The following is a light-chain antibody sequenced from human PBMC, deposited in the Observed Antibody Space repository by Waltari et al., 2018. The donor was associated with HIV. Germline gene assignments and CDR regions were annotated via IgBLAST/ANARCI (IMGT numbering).Light chain of an antibody. V-gene: IGLV3-21*02. J-gene: IGLJ7*01. CDR1: NIGGKS. Sequence: SYVLTQAPSVSVAPGQTARITWGGNNIGGKSVHWYPQKSGQAPVLVVYDDSDRPSGIPERFSGSNSGNTATLTLSRVEAGDEADYYCQVWDGSSEHPGPVFGGGTQLTVL. CDR2: DDS. CDR3: QVWDGSSEHPGPV.